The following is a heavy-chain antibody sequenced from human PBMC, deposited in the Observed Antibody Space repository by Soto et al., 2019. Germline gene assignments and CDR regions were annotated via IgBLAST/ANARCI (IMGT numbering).Heavy chain of an antibody. J-gene: IGHJ6*02. Sequence: SVKVSCKTSGDNFKKNVLTWVRQAPGQGLEWMGGAIPALGKTHYIEKFQGRVTITVDDATRTVYMEVRDLTSEDTAIYYCARGPFRPSAMDVWGQGTTVTVSS. CDR1: GDNFKKNV. D-gene: IGHD3-10*01. CDR3: ARGPFRPSAMDV. V-gene: IGHV1-69*10. CDR2: AIPALGKT.